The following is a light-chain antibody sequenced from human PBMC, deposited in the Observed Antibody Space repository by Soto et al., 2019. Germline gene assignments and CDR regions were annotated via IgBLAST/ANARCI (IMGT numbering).Light chain of an antibody. CDR1: SSNIGAGHD. Sequence: QSVLTQPPSVSGAPGQRVTISCTGSSSNIGAGHDVHWYQQLPGTAPKLLIYDNSNRPSGVPDRFSGSKSDTSAPLAITGLQAEDEADYYCQSYDSSLSGSGVFGGGTKVTVL. V-gene: IGLV1-40*01. J-gene: IGLJ2*01. CDR2: DNS. CDR3: QSYDSSLSGSGV.